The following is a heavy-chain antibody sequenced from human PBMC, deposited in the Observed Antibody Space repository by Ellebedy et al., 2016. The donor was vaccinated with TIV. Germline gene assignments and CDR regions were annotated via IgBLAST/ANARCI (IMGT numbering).Heavy chain of an antibody. Sequence: PGGSLRLSCAASGFTFNSYAMHRVRQAPGKGLEWVAFIASAGKNKFYADSVKGRFIISRDNSENMVYLQMNSLRPEDTAVYYCARDPTGYTYYFDYWGQGTLVTVSS. J-gene: IGHJ4*02. V-gene: IGHV3-30*04. CDR1: GFTFNSYA. CDR3: ARDPTGYTYYFDY. D-gene: IGHD3-9*01. CDR2: IASAGKNK.